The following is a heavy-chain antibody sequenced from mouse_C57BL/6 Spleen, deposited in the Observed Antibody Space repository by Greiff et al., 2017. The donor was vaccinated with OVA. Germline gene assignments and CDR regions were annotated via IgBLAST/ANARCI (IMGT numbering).Heavy chain of an antibody. Sequence: EVQGVESGEGLVKPGGSLKLSCAASGFTFSSYAMSWVRQTPEKRLEWVAYISSGGDYIYYADTVKGRFTISRDNARNTLYLQMSSLKSEDTAMYYCTREVITTVVATGAMDYWGQGTSVTVSS. CDR2: ISSGGDYI. CDR1: GFTFSSYA. D-gene: IGHD1-1*01. V-gene: IGHV5-9-1*02. CDR3: TREVITTVVATGAMDY. J-gene: IGHJ4*01.